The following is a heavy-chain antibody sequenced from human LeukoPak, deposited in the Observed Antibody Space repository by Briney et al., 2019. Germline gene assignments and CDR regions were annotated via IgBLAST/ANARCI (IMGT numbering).Heavy chain of an antibody. CDR3: AREYCSGGSCQVYYY. J-gene: IGHJ4*02. Sequence: ASVKVSCKASGYTFTRYYMHWVRQAPGQGLEWMGIINPSGGSTSYAQKSQGRVTMTRDTSTSTVYMELSSLRSEDTAVYYCAREYCSGGSCQVYYYWGQGTLVTASS. D-gene: IGHD2-15*01. V-gene: IGHV1-46*01. CDR2: INPSGGST. CDR1: GYTFTRYY.